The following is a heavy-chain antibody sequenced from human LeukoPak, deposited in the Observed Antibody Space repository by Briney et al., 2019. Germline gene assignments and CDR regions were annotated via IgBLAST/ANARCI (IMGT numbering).Heavy chain of an antibody. V-gene: IGHV1-18*01. CDR1: GSTFTSYA. CDR2: ISTNNGNT. D-gene: IGHD6-13*01. CDR3: ALLIAAAGKPRDYYYYYMDV. Sequence: DSVKLSCKSSGSTFTSYAISLERQAPGQGLEWMGWISTNNGNTDYAQRFQCRATMTTGTSTSTAYMELRSLRFDDTAVYYCALLIAAAGKPRDYYYYYMDVWGKGTTVTVSS. J-gene: IGHJ6*03.